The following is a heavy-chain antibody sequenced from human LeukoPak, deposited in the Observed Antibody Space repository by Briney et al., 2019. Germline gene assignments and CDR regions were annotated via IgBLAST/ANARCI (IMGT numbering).Heavy chain of an antibody. CDR3: AREYSSSWSEIDY. CDR2: MNPNSSNT. Sequence: ASVKVSCKASGYTFTSYDINWVRQATGQGLEWVGWMNPNSSNTGYAQKFQGRVTMTRNTSISTAYMELSSLRSEDTAVYYCAREYSSSWSEIDYWGQGTLVTVSS. V-gene: IGHV1-8*01. J-gene: IGHJ4*02. D-gene: IGHD6-13*01. CDR1: GYTFTSYD.